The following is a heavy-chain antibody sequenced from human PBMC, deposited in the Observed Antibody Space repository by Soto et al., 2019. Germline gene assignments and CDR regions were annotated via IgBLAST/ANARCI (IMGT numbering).Heavy chain of an antibody. Sequence: EVQLVESGGGLMQPGGSLRLSCAASGFSFSTYDMRWVRQAPGKGLEWVSYISTSSSTTFYADSVKGRFTISRDNARNSLYLQINSRRVEDTAVYYCTRSAPSTGYDSWGQGTRVTVSS. CDR3: TRSAPSTGYDS. D-gene: IGHD5-12*01. CDR2: ISTSSSTT. J-gene: IGHJ5*01. CDR1: GFSFSTYD. V-gene: IGHV3-48*01.